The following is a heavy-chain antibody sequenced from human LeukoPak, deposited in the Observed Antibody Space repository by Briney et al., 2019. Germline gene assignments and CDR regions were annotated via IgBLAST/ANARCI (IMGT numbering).Heavy chain of an antibody. V-gene: IGHV1-18*01. CDR1: GYTFTSYG. CDR3: ARGVPDVVLWFGEDYYYMDV. D-gene: IGHD3-10*01. CDR2: ISAYNGNT. Sequence: GASVKVSCKASGYTFTSYGISWVRQAPGQGLEWMGWISAYNGNTNYAQKLQGRVTMTTDTSTSTAYMELRSLRSDDTAVYYCARGVPDVVLWFGEDYYYMDVWGKGTTVTIPS. J-gene: IGHJ6*03.